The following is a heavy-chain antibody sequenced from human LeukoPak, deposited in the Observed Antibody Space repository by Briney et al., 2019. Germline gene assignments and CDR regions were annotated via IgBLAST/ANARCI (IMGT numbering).Heavy chain of an antibody. CDR3: ARGGSGYDPFDY. CDR2: INSDGSST. J-gene: IGHJ4*02. CDR1: GFTFSSYW. V-gene: IGHV3-74*01. D-gene: IGHD5-12*01. Sequence: GGSLRLSCAASGFTFSSYWMHWVRQAPGKGLVWVSRINSDGSSTSYADSVKGRFTISRDNAKNTLYLQMTSLRAEDTAVYYCARGGSGYDPFDYWGQGTLVTVSS.